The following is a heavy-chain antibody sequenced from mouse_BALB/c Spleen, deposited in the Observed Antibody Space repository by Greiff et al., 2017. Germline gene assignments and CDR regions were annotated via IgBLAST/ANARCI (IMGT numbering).Heavy chain of an antibody. Sequence: EVKLVESGGGLVKPGGSLKLSCAASGFTFSSYAMSWVRQSPEKRLEWVAEISSGGSYTYYPDTVTGRFTISRDNAKNTLYLEMSSLRSEDTAMYYCARDQGYEGDAMDYWGQGTSVTVSS. D-gene: IGHD2-14*01. V-gene: IGHV5-9-4*01. CDR3: ARDQGYEGDAMDY. CDR1: GFTFSSYA. J-gene: IGHJ4*01. CDR2: ISSGGSYT.